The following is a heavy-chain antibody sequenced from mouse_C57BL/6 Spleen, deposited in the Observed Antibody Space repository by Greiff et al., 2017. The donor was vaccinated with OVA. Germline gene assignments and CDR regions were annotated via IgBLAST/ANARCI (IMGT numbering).Heavy chain of an antibody. CDR2: ISSGSSTI. CDR1: GFTFSDYG. CDR3: AIYYDYDYAMDY. D-gene: IGHD2-4*01. V-gene: IGHV5-17*01. Sequence: EVQVVESGGGLVKPGGFLKLSCAASGFTFSDYGMHWVRQAPEKGLEWVAYISSGSSTIYYADTVKGRFTISRDNAKNTLFLQMTSLRSEDTAMYYCAIYYDYDYAMDYWGQGTSVTVSS. J-gene: IGHJ4*01.